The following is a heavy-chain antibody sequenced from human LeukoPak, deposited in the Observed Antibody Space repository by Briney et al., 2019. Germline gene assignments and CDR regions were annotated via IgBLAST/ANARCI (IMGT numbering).Heavy chain of an antibody. J-gene: IGHJ4*02. CDR3: ARIYSRGWSLDS. V-gene: IGHV4-4*07. Sequence: SETLSFTCSVSGVSISSYYWTWLRQSAGMGLEWIGRMFTSGSTKYSPSFESRVTMSRDASKNQFSLRLNSVTAADTAIYYCARIYSRGWSLDSWGPGTLVTVSS. CDR1: GVSISSYY. CDR2: MFTSGST. D-gene: IGHD6-19*01.